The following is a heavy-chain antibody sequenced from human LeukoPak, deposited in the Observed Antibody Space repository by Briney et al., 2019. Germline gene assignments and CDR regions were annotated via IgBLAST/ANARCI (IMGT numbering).Heavy chain of an antibody. CDR2: IYHSGST. D-gene: IGHD6-19*01. V-gene: IGHV4-4*02. J-gene: IGHJ4*02. CDR3: ARYDVGWYYFDY. CDR1: GGSISSSNW. Sequence: SETLSLTCVVSGGSISSSNWWSWVRQPPEKGLEWIGEIYHSGSTNYNPSLKSRVTISVDKSKDQFSLKLSSVTAADTAVYYCARYDVGWYYFDYWGQGTLVTVSS.